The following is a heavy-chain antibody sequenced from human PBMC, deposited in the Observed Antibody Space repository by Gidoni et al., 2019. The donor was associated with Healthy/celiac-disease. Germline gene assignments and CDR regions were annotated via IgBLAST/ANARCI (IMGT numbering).Heavy chain of an antibody. Sequence: VQLVESGGGVVQPGRSLSLSCAASGFTFRSYGLHWGRQAPGKGLGWVAVIWYDGSNKYYADSVKGRFTISRDNSKNTLYLQMNSLRAEDTAVYYCARGPHYDFWSGYYSGFIDYWGQGTLVTVSS. CDR1: GFTFRSYG. V-gene: IGHV3-33*01. J-gene: IGHJ4*02. D-gene: IGHD3-3*01. CDR3: ARGPHYDFWSGYYSGFIDY. CDR2: IWYDGSNK.